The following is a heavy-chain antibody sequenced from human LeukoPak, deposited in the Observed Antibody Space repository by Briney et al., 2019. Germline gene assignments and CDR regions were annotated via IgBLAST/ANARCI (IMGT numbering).Heavy chain of an antibody. V-gene: IGHV4-30-2*01. CDR2: IYHSGST. Sequence: SETLSLTCAVSGGSISSGGYSWSWIRQPPGKGLEWIGYIYHSGSTYYNPSLKSRVTISVDRSKNQFSLKLSSVTAADTAVYYCARHSGNYYFDYWGQGTLVTVSS. CDR1: GGSISSGGYS. D-gene: IGHD1-26*01. CDR3: ARHSGNYYFDY. J-gene: IGHJ4*02.